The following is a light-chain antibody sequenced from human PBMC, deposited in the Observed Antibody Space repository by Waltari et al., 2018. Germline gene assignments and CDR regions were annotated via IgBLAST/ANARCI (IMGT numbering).Light chain of an antibody. CDR2: EVT. V-gene: IGLV2-14*01. Sequence: QSVLTQPASVSGSPGQSITISCTGTSSDVGGYNYVSWYQQHPGKAPKLMIYEVTNRPSGVSNRFAGSKSGNTASRTISGLQPEDEADYYCSSYTSITTLVFGTGTKPTVL. CDR1: SSDVGGYNY. CDR3: SSYTSITTLV. J-gene: IGLJ1*01.